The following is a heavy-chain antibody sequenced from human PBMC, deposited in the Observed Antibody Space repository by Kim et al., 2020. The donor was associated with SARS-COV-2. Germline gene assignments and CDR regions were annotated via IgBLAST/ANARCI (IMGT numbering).Heavy chain of an antibody. CDR1: GFASSASH. V-gene: IGHV3-66*01. CDR3: KREAYGLRGGQYYYYTTDV. CDR2: IYTIGYT. D-gene: IGHD3-3*01. Sequence: GGSLRLSCTASGFASSASHMTWVRQAPGKGLEWVSTIYTIGYTYYADSVRGRFSISRDNSRNTLYLQMSSLRVEDTAVYYCKREAYGLRGGQYYYYTTDVWGQGTTVTVSS. J-gene: IGHJ6*02.